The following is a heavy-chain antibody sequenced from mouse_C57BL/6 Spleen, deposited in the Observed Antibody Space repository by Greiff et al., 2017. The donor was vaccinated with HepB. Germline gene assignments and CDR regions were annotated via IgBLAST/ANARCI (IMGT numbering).Heavy chain of an antibody. V-gene: IGHV1-22*01. D-gene: IGHD2-3*01. Sequence: VQLKESGPELVKPGASVKMSCKASGYTFTDYNMHWVKQRHGKSLLWIGYINPNNGGTSYNQKFKGKATLTVNKSSSTVYMELRSLTSEDSAVYYSAREDGYYAYWYFDVWGTGTTVTVSS. CDR3: AREDGYYAYWYFDV. J-gene: IGHJ1*03. CDR2: INPNNGGT. CDR1: GYTFTDYN.